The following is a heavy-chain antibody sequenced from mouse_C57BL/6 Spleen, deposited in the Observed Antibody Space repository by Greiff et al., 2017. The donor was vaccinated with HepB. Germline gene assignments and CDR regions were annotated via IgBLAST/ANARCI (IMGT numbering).Heavy chain of an antibody. V-gene: IGHV1-55*01. Sequence: QVQLQQPGAELVKPGASVKMSCKASGYTFTSYWITWVKQRPGQGLEWIGDIYPGSGSTNYNEKFKSKATLTVYTSSSTAYMQLSSLTSEDSAVYYCARGNYDYDGAWFAYWGQGTLVTVSA. CDR1: GYTFTSYW. CDR2: IYPGSGST. D-gene: IGHD2-4*01. J-gene: IGHJ3*01. CDR3: ARGNYDYDGAWFAY.